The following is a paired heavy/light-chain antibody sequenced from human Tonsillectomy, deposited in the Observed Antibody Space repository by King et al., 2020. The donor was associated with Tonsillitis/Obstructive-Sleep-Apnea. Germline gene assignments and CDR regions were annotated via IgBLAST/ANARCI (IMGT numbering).Light chain of an antibody. J-gene: IGLJ1*01. Sequence: QSALTQPPSASGSPGQSVTISCTGTSSDVGAYDYVSWYQQHPGKAPKLMIYAVSKRPSGVPDRFSGSKSGNTASLTVSGLQAEDEADYYCSSYAGSNNLAYVFGTGTKVTVL. CDR2: AVS. CDR3: SSYAGSNNLAYV. CDR1: SSDVGAYDY. V-gene: IGLV2-8*01.
Heavy chain of an antibody. J-gene: IGHJ4*02. D-gene: IGHD3-10*01. CDR3: ARDLLGVETNYYGSGSPDY. CDR2: VNWNGGST. Sequence: EVQLVESGGGVVRGGSLRLSCGGSGFTFDNYGMSWVRQGPEKGLQWVAGVNWNGGSTGYADSVKGRFTISRDNARNSLYLQMNSLRAEDTALYYCARDLLGVETNYYGSGSPDYWGQGTLVIVST. V-gene: IGHV3-20*04. CDR1: GFTFDNYG.